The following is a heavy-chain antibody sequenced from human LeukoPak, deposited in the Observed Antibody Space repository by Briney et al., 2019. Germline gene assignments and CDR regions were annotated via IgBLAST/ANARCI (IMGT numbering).Heavy chain of an antibody. V-gene: IGHV3-30*03. J-gene: IGHJ4*02. CDR1: GFTFISYG. CDR2: ISYDGSNK. CDR3: ASHDCSGGSCYSGY. Sequence: GRSLRLSCAASGFTFISYGMHWVRQAPGKGLEWVAVISYDGSNKYYADSVKGRFTISRDNSKNTLYLQMNSLRAEDTAVYYSASHDCSGGSCYSGYWGQGTLVTVSS. D-gene: IGHD2-15*01.